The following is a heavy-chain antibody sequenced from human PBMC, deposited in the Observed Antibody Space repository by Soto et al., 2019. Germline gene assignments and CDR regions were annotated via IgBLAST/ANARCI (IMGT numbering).Heavy chain of an antibody. J-gene: IGHJ4*02. V-gene: IGHV3-30*03. Sequence: VQLVESGGGVVQPGRSLSLSCAASGFTFSNYGMHWVRQAPGKGLEWVAVISYDGTNEYYGDSVRGRFTISRDNSKNTVYLQMNSVRTEVTAVYYCASQKGLILPGEYWGQGTLVTVSS. CDR3: ASQKGLILPGEY. D-gene: IGHD3-16*01. CDR1: GFTFSNYG. CDR2: ISYDGTNE.